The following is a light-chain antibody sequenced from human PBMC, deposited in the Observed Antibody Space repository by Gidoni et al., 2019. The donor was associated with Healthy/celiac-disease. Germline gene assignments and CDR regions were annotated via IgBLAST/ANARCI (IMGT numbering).Light chain of an antibody. J-gene: IGLJ3*02. CDR3: QSYDSSLSGWV. V-gene: IGLV1-40*01. Sequence: QSVLTQPPSVSWAPGQRVTISCTGSSSNIGAGSDVHWYQQLPGTAPKLLIYGNSNRPSGVPDRFSGSKAGTSAALAITGLQAEDEADYYCQSYDSSLSGWVFGGGTNLTVL. CDR2: GNS. CDR1: SSNIGAGSD.